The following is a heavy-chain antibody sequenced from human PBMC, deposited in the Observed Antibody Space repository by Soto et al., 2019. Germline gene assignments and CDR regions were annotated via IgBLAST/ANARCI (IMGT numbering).Heavy chain of an antibody. Sequence: QVQLVQSGAEVKKPGSSVKVSCKASGGTFSSYGISWVRQAPGQGLEWMGGIIPIFGTSNSAQKFQGRVTIIADKSTSTAYMELSSLRSEDTAVYYCARDIKRAAAAGYYYYNAMDVWGQGTTVTVS. CDR2: IIPIFGTS. CDR1: GGTFSSYG. D-gene: IGHD6-13*01. CDR3: ARDIKRAAAAGYYYYNAMDV. V-gene: IGHV1-69*06. J-gene: IGHJ6*02.